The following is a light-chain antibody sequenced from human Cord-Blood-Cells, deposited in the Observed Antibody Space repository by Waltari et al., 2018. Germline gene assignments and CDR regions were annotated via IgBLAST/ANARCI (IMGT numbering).Light chain of an antibody. CDR2: GAS. Sequence: EIVLTQSPGTLSLSPGERVTLSCRASQSVSSSYLAWYQQKPGQAPRLLIYGASSRATGIPDRFSGSGSGTDFTLTISRLEPEEFAVYYCQQYGSSPPLTFGGGTKVEIK. J-gene: IGKJ4*01. CDR1: QSVSSSY. CDR3: QQYGSSPPLT. V-gene: IGKV3-20*01.